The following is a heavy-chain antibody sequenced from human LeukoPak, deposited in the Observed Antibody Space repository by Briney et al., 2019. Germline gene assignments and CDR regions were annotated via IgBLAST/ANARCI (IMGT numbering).Heavy chain of an antibody. Sequence: GGSLRLSCAASGFTFSSYSMNWVRQAPGKGLEWVSYISSSSSTIYYADSVKGRFTISRDNAKNSLYLQMNSLRAEDTAVYYCAREPPPKAVAGFDYWGQGTLVTVSS. J-gene: IGHJ4*02. CDR2: ISSSSSTI. V-gene: IGHV3-48*04. CDR3: AREPPPKAVAGFDY. D-gene: IGHD6-19*01. CDR1: GFTFSSYS.